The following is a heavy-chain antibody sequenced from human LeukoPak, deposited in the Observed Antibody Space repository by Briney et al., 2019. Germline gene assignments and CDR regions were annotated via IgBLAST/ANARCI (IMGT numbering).Heavy chain of an antibody. J-gene: IGHJ4*02. D-gene: IGHD2-2*02. Sequence: SETLSLTCAVSGYSISSGYYWGWIRQPPGKGLEWIGSIYHSGSTYYNPSLKSRVTISVDTSKNQFSLKLSSVTAADTAVYYCARHGRYPFFDYWGQGTPVTVSS. CDR3: ARHGRYPFFDY. CDR2: IYHSGST. CDR1: GYSISSGYY. V-gene: IGHV4-38-2*01.